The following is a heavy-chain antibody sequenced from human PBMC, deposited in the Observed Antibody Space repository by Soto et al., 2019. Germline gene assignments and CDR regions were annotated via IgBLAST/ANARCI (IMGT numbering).Heavy chain of an antibody. V-gene: IGHV4-39*02. CDR1: GDSITRSNFY. D-gene: IGHD3-22*01. CDR3: ARHKTTMLTVVSAFDP. CDR2: IFYSGST. Sequence: PSETLSLTCTVSGDSITRSNFYWGWIRQPPGKGLEWLGSIFYSGSTFYNPALKSRVTFSVDTSKNHFSLKLSSVTAADTAVYYCARHKTTMLTVVSAFDPWGQGTRVTVPQ. J-gene: IGHJ5*02.